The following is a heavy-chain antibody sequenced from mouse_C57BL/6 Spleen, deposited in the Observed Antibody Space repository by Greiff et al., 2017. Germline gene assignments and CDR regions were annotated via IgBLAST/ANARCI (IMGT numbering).Heavy chain of an antibody. V-gene: IGHV5-6*01. D-gene: IGHD1-1*02. CDR1: GFTFSSYG. CDR3: ARHGDGGSSWFAY. CDR2: ISSGGSYT. J-gene: IGHJ3*01. Sequence: EVKLVESGGDLVKPGGSLKLSCAASGFTFSSYGMSWVRQTPDKRLEWVATISSGGSYTYYPDSVKGRFTISRDNANNTLYLQMSSLTSEDTAMYYCARHGDGGSSWFAYWGQGTLVTVSA.